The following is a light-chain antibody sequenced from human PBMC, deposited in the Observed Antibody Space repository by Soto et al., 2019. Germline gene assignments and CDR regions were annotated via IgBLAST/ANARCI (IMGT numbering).Light chain of an antibody. CDR2: GAS. CDR1: QSVSSD. CDR3: QQYNNWPPLT. Sequence: EIVMTQSPATLSVSPGERATLSCRASQSVSSDLAWYQQKPGQTPRLLIYGASTRATGIPARFSGSGSGTEFTLTISSLQYEDFAVYYCQQYNNWPPLTFGGGTKGEIK. J-gene: IGKJ4*01. V-gene: IGKV3-15*01.